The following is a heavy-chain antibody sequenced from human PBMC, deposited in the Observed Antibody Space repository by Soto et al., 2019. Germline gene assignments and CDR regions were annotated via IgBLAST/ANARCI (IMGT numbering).Heavy chain of an antibody. V-gene: IGHV3-7*01. J-gene: IGHJ4*02. Sequence: GGSLRLSCAASGFTFSSYWMSWVRQAPGKGLEWVANIKQDGSEKYYVDSVKGRFTISRDNAKNSLYLQMNSLRAEDTAVYYCARVGLLNLGDCSSTSCLKPNYFDYWGQGTLVTVSS. CDR1: GFTFSSYW. CDR3: ARVGLLNLGDCSSTSCLKPNYFDY. D-gene: IGHD2-2*01. CDR2: IKQDGSEK.